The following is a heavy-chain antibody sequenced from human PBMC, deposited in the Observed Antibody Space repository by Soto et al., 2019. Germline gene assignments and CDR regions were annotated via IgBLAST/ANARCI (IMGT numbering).Heavy chain of an antibody. CDR3: ARVVPGAEAWFGP. D-gene: IGHD2-2*01. V-gene: IGHV1-18*01. Sequence: ASVKVSCKTSGYTFSNYGITWVRQAPGQPLEWLGWISLYSDGTNYAQKFQGRVSMTTDTSTTTAYMELRGLRSDDTAVYYCARVVPGAEAWFGPWGQGTLVTVSS. J-gene: IGHJ5*02. CDR1: GYTFSNYG. CDR2: ISLYSDGT.